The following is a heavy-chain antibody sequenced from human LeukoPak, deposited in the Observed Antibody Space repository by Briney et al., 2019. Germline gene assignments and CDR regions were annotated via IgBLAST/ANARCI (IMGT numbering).Heavy chain of an antibody. CDR1: GGSFSGYY. CDR3: ARGDPHADL. J-gene: IGHJ5*02. CDR2: ITISGHTK. Sequence: LSLTCAFYGGSFSGYYWSWVRQAPGKGLEWIADITISGHTKNYADSVKGRFTISRDNARTSLYLQMNSLRVEDTGVYYCARGDPHADLWGQGTLVTVSS. V-gene: IGHV3-11*04.